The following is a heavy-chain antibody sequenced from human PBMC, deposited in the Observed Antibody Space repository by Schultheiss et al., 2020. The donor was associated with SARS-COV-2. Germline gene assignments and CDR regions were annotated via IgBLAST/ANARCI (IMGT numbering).Heavy chain of an antibody. CDR1: GFTFSSYS. V-gene: IGHV3-21*01. CDR3: AKDQHGDYASY. D-gene: IGHD4-17*01. J-gene: IGHJ4*02. Sequence: GGSLRLSCAASGFTFSSYSMNWVRQAPGKGLEWVSSISSSSSYIYYADSVKGRFTISRDNAKNLLYLQMNSLKTEDTAVYYCAKDQHGDYASYWGQGTLVTVSS. CDR2: ISSSSSYI.